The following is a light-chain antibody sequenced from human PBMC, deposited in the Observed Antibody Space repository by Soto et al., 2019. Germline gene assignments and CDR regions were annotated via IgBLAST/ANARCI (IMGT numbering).Light chain of an antibody. J-gene: IGKJ4*01. V-gene: IGKV1-27*01. CDR1: QGISNY. Sequence: DLQMTQSPPSLSASVGDRVTITCRASQGISNYLAWYQQKPGKVPKLLIYAASTLQSGVPSRFSGSGSGTDFTLTISSLQPEDVATYYCQKYNSAPALTFGGGTKVEIK. CDR2: AAS. CDR3: QKYNSAPALT.